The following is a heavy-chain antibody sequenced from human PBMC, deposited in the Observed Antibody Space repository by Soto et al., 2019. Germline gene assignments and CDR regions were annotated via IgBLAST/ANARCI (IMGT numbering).Heavy chain of an antibody. J-gene: IGHJ4*02. D-gene: IGHD1-26*01. CDR2: ISAYNGNT. Sequence: QVQLVQSGAEVKKPGASVKVSCKASGYTFTSYGISWVRQAPGQGLEWMGWISAYNGNTKYAQKLQGRVTTTTDTATSTAYMELRSLRSDDKAVYYCARDLGGSYYAPVDYWGQGTLVTVSS. CDR3: ARDLGGSYYAPVDY. CDR1: GYTFTSYG. V-gene: IGHV1-18*01.